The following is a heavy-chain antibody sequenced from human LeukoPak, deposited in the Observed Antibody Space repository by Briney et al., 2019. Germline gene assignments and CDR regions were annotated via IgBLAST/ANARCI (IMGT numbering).Heavy chain of an antibody. CDR2: TFYRSKWYN. CDR3: ARGNTMVRGALESEYFQH. Sequence: SQTLSLTCAISGDSVSSNSVGWNWIRQSPSRGLEWLGRTFYRSKWYNNYAVSVKSRIIISPDTSKNQFSLQLNSVTPEDTAVYYCARGNTMVRGALESEYFQHWGQGTPVTVSS. V-gene: IGHV6-1*01. CDR1: GDSVSSNSVG. J-gene: IGHJ1*01. D-gene: IGHD3-10*01.